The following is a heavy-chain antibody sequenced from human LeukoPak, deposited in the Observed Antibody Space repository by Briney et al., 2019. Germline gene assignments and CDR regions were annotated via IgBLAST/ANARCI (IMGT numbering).Heavy chain of an antibody. D-gene: IGHD6-25*01. V-gene: IGHV1-2*02. Sequence: KPGASVKVSCKASGYTFTGYYIHWVRQAPGQGLEWMGWINPNINGTNYAQKFQGRVTMTGDRSISTAYMELSRLRSDDTAVYYCARERTPGSGYGVDYWGQGTLVTVSS. CDR2: INPNINGT. CDR1: GYTFTGYY. CDR3: ARERTPGSGYGVDY. J-gene: IGHJ4*02.